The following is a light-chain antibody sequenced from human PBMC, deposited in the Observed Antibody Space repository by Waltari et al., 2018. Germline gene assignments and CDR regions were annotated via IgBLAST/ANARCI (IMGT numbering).Light chain of an antibody. CDR1: HSCSSY. J-gene: IGKJ2*01. CDR3: QQRSNWPPGVLYT. Sequence: EIVLTQSTATLSLSPGERATLSCRASHSCSSYLAWYQQNLGQAPRLPIYYAFNRATGIPARFSGSGSETDFTLTISSLEPEDFAVYYCQQRSNWPPGVLYTFGQGTKLEIK. CDR2: YAF. V-gene: IGKV3-11*01.